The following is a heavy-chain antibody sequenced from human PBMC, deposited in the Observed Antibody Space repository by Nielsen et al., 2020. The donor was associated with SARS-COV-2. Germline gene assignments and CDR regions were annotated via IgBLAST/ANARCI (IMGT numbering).Heavy chain of an antibody. D-gene: IGHD6-19*01. V-gene: IGHV3-30*03. Sequence: GGSLRLSCVVSGVTFRNYDMHWVRQVPGQGLEWVAALSHDESRRFFADSVKGRFTISRDNSKNTLYLQMNSLRAEDTAVYYCARVKKQLPYSSGSGDYWGQGTLVTVSS. CDR1: GVTFRNYD. CDR3: ARVKKQLPYSSGSGDY. CDR2: LSHDESRR. J-gene: IGHJ4*02.